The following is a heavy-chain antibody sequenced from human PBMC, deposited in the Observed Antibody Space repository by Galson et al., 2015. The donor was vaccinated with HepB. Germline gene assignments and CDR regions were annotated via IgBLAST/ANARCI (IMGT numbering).Heavy chain of an antibody. D-gene: IGHD2-21*01. J-gene: IGHJ5*02. CDR3: TRAHPVLLIIAKHYFDT. CDR2: IIPIFGST. CDR1: GGSFNTYP. Sequence: SVKVSCKASGGSFNTYPLNWVRQAPGQGPEWLGRIIPIFGSTNYAQKFGGRLTISADTSTATAYMELTNLNSEDTAVYYCTRAHPVLLIIAKHYFDTWGQGTLVTVSS. V-gene: IGHV1-69*06.